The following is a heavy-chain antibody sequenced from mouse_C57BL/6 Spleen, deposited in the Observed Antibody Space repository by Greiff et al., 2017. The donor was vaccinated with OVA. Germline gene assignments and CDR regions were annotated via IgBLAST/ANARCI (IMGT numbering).Heavy chain of an antibody. D-gene: IGHD1-1*01. J-gene: IGHJ2*01. V-gene: IGHV1-85*01. CDR2: IYPRDGST. CDR1: GYTFTSYD. Sequence: QVQLKQSGPELVKPGASVKLSCKASGYTFTSYDINWVKQRPGQGLEWIGWIYPRDGSTKYNEKFKGKATLTVDTSSSTAYMELHSLTSEDSAVYICARSPYYYGSTYFDYWGQGTTLTVSS. CDR3: ARSPYYYGSTYFDY.